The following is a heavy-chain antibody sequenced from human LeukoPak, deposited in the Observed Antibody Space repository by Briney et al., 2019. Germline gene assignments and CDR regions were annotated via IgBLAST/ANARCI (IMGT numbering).Heavy chain of an antibody. J-gene: IGHJ4*02. CDR1: GYTFTGYY. CDR2: INPNSGGT. D-gene: IGHD3-22*01. CDR3: ASHYYDSSGYQNYFDY. Sequence: ASVKVSCKASGYTFTGYYMHWVRQVPGQGLEWMGWINPNSGGTNYAQKFQGRVTMTRDTSISTAYMELSRLRSDDTAVYYCASHYYDSSGYQNYFDYWGQGTLVTVSS. V-gene: IGHV1-2*02.